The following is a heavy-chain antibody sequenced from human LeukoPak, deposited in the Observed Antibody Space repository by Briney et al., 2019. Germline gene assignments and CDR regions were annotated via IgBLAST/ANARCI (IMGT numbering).Heavy chain of an antibody. Sequence: SETLSLTCTVSGGSISSYYWSWIRQPPGKGMEWIGYIYYSGSTNYNPSLKSRVTISVDTSKNQFSLKLSSVTAADTAVYYCARGDFWSDPGDVWGKGTTVTVSS. CDR1: GGSISSYY. V-gene: IGHV4-59*01. D-gene: IGHD3-3*01. CDR3: ARGDFWSDPGDV. CDR2: IYYSGST. J-gene: IGHJ6*04.